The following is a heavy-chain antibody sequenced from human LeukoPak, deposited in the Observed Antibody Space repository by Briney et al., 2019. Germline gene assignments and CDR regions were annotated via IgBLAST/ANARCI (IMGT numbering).Heavy chain of an antibody. CDR1: GFSFSSYE. J-gene: IGHJ2*01. V-gene: IGHV3-21*01. CDR2: ISSSGTYI. D-gene: IGHD3-10*01. Sequence: GGSLRLSCSASGFSFSSYEMNWVRQAPGKGLEWVSSISSSGTYIYYADSVKGRFTISRDNAKNSLYLQMNSLRAEDTAVYYCARGITLPSWYFDLWGRGTLVTVSS. CDR3: ARGITLPSWYFDL.